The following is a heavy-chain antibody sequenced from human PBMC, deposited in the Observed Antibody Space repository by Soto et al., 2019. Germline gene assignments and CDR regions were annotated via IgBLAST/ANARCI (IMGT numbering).Heavy chain of an antibody. J-gene: IGHJ4*02. CDR3: AKDRVGGTFYTPLGF. V-gene: IGHV3-30*18. CDR1: GFNFDNYG. CDR2: ITYDGSNK. Sequence: LRLSCQASGFNFDNYGMHWVRQAPGKGLEWVAVITYDGSNKYYADSVKGRFTISRDNSKNTLSLHLNTLKPEDTAVYHCAKDRVGGTFYTPLGFWGQGTLVTVS. D-gene: IGHD1-7*01.